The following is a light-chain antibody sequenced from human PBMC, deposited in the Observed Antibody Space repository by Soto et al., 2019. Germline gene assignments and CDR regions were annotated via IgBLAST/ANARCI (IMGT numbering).Light chain of an antibody. CDR1: QTIDTN. CDR2: GAS. J-gene: IGKJ1*01. V-gene: IGKV3-15*01. CDR3: QQYNNRPPWT. Sequence: EIVMTQSPGTLSVSPGERATLSSRASQTIDTNLAWYQQKPGQAPRRLIFGASTRATGIPARFSGSGSGTEFSLTITSLQSEDFALYYCQQYNNRPPWTFGQGTKVEVK.